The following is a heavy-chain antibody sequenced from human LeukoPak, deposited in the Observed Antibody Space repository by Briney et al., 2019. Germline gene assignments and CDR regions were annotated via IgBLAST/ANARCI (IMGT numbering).Heavy chain of an antibody. D-gene: IGHD2-15*01. CDR1: GYTFTNYV. J-gene: IGHJ4*02. Sequence: GASVKVSCKASGYTFTNYVINWVRQATGQGLEWMGWMNPNNDNTGYAQKFQGRVTITRNTSISTAYMDLNSLRSEDTAVSYCARGWSRQVYYFDYWGQGTLVTVSS. CDR2: MNPNNDNT. CDR3: ARGWSRQVYYFDY. V-gene: IGHV1-8*03.